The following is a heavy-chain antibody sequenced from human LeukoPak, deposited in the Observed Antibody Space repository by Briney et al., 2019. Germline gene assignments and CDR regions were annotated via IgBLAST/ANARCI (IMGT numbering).Heavy chain of an antibody. CDR3: ATREGTMIVVPTPPDAFDI. V-gene: IGHV3-23*01. J-gene: IGHJ3*02. CDR1: GFTFSSYA. D-gene: IGHD3-22*01. CDR2: ISGSGSPT. Sequence: GGSLRLSCAASGFTFSSYAMSWVRQAPGKGLEWVSAISGSGSPTYYVDSVKGRFTISRDNSKNTLYLQMNSLRAEDTAVYYCATREGTMIVVPTPPDAFDIWGQGTMVTASS.